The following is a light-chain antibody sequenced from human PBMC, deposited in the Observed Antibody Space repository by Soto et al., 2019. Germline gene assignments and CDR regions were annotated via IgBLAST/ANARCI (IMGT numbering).Light chain of an antibody. CDR1: SSDVGSYNY. CDR3: SSYTTSSIVV. V-gene: IGLV2-14*01. Sequence: QSALTQPASVSGSPGQSITIPCTGTSSDVGSYNYVSWYQQHPGKAPKLMIYEVNNRPSGVSNRFSGSKSGNTAYLTISGLQAEDEADYYCSSYTTSSIVVFGGGTKLTVL. J-gene: IGLJ2*01. CDR2: EVN.